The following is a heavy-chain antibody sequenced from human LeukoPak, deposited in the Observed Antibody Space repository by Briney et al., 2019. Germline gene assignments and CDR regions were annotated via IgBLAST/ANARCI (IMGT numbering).Heavy chain of an antibody. Sequence: ASVKVSCKVSGYTLTELSMHWVRHPPGKVLEWMGGFDPEDGETIYEQKFQGRVTMTEDTSTDTACMELSSLRSEDTAVYYCATVQDRITMVRGLNNWFDPWGQGTLVTVSS. D-gene: IGHD3-10*01. V-gene: IGHV1-24*01. CDR3: ATVQDRITMVRGLNNWFDP. J-gene: IGHJ5*02. CDR1: GYTLTELS. CDR2: FDPEDGET.